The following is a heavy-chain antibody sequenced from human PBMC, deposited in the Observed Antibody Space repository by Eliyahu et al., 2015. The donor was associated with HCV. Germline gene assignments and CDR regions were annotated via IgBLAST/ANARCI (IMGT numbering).Heavy chain of an antibody. Sequence: QVQLVESGGGVVQPGRSLRLXCAASGXXXRAFAMHWVRQAPGKGLEWIALLSFDGRDEYYADSVMGRFTISRDTSKNTLYLDMNSLRTEDTAMYYCARDFDYGDYRSDYWGQGTMVTVSS. J-gene: IGHJ4*02. CDR2: LSFDGRDE. CDR3: ARDFDYGDYRSDY. V-gene: IGHV3-30*04. D-gene: IGHD4-17*01. CDR1: GXXXRAFA.